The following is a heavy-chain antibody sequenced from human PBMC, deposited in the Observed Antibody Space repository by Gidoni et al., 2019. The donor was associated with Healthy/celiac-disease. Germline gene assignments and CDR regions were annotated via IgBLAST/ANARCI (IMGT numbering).Heavy chain of an antibody. Sequence: QVQLQESGPGLVKPSQPLSLPCTVSGCSISSGGYYWCWIRQHPGKGLEWIGYIYYSGSTYYNPSLKSRVTIAVDTSKNQFSLKLSSVTAADTAVYYCARVIRDSGYDYFDYWGQGTLVTVSS. CDR1: GCSISSGGYY. V-gene: IGHV4-31*03. CDR2: IYYSGST. CDR3: ARVIRDSGYDYFDY. D-gene: IGHD5-12*01. J-gene: IGHJ4*02.